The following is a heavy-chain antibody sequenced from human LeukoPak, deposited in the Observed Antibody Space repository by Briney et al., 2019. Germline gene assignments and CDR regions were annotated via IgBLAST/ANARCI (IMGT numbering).Heavy chain of an antibody. CDR1: GYTFTSYY. D-gene: IGHD5-24*01. V-gene: IGHV1-46*01. CDR2: INPSGGST. Sequence: ASVKVSCKASGYTFTSYYMHWVRQAPGQGLEWMGIINPSGGSTSYAQKFQGRVTMTRDTSTSTVYMELSSLRSEDTAVFYCARGPGWWGLQSDGFDIWGQGTMVTVSS. CDR3: ARGPGWWGLQSDGFDI. J-gene: IGHJ3*02.